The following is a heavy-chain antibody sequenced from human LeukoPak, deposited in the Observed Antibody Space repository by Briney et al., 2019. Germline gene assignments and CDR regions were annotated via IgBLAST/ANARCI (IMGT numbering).Heavy chain of an antibody. CDR1: GYTATNYD. Sequence: GASVKVSCKASGYTATNYDFNWVRRATGQGLEWMGWMNPTSRNTGYAQNFQGRLTMTWNSSISTAYMELSSLRSEDTAVYYCARGLGFGEFSDYWGQGTLVTVSS. V-gene: IGHV1-8*01. CDR3: ARGLGFGEFSDY. D-gene: IGHD3-10*01. CDR2: MNPTSRNT. J-gene: IGHJ4*02.